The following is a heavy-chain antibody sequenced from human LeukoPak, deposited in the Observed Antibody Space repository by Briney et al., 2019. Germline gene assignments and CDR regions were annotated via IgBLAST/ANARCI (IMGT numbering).Heavy chain of an antibody. CDR1: AFRFSSYG. J-gene: IGHJ4*02. D-gene: IGHD6-19*01. CDR2: IRSESSNQ. Sequence: GGSLRLSCAASAFRFSSYGMHWVRQAPGKGPEWVAFIRSESSNQYYADSVKGRFTISRDNSKNTLYLQMNSLRAEDTAVYYCAKVPLSSSGWDREYYFDYWGQGTLVTVSS. V-gene: IGHV3-30*02. CDR3: AKVPLSSSGWDREYYFDY.